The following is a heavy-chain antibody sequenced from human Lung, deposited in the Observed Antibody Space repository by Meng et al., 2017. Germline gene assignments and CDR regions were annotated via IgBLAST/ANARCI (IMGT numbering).Heavy chain of an antibody. V-gene: IGHV3-30*04. D-gene: IGHD6-25*01. CDR2: LSYDSTNE. Sequence: GESLKISCAASGFTFSDFAMHWVRQAPGKGLEGVALLSYDSTNEKYADSVRGRFTITRDNSRNTLYVQLNSLRAEDTAVFYCVRESGYEDSRTVHAYDLWGQGTMVTVSS. CDR1: GFTFSDFA. CDR3: VRESGYEDSRTVHAYDL. J-gene: IGHJ3*01.